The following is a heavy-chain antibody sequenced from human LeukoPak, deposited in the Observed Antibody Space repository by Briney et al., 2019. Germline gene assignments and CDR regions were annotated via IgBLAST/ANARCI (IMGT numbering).Heavy chain of an antibody. D-gene: IGHD6-6*01. V-gene: IGHV3-33*01. CDR2: IWYDGSNK. CDR3: ARESIAARPWVDY. J-gene: IGHJ4*02. Sequence: GGSLRLSCAASGFTFSSYGMHWVRQAPGKGLEWVAVIWYDGSNKYYADSVKGRFTISRDNSKNTLYLQMNSLRAEDTAVHYCARESIAARPWVDYWGQGTLVTVSS. CDR1: GFTFSSYG.